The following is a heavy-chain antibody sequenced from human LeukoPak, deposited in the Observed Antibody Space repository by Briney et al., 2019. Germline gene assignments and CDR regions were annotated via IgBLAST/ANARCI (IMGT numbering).Heavy chain of an antibody. Sequence: GRSLRLSCAAPGFIFSSSLMHWVRQAPGKRLEWVAVISHDGSDKYYADSVKGRFTISRDNSKNTLYLQVNSLRDADTGVYFCATEPGIAVAGPRFDYWGQGTLVTVSS. V-gene: IGHV3-30*04. CDR2: ISHDGSDK. CDR3: ATEPGIAVAGPRFDY. J-gene: IGHJ4*02. D-gene: IGHD6-19*01. CDR1: GFIFSSSL.